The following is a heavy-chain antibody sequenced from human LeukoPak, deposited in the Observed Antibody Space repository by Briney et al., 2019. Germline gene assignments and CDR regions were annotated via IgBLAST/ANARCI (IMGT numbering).Heavy chain of an antibody. CDR2: IKQDGSKK. CDR1: GFPFSSYW. V-gene: IGHV3-7*04. Sequence: GGSLRLSCVASGFPFSSYWMTWVRQAPEKGLEWVANIKQDGSKKSYVDSVKGRFTISRDNAKNSLYLQMNSLRAEDTAIYYCTRVGYIDEGIDYWGQGTLVTVSS. CDR3: TRVGYIDEGIDY. J-gene: IGHJ4*02. D-gene: IGHD5-24*01.